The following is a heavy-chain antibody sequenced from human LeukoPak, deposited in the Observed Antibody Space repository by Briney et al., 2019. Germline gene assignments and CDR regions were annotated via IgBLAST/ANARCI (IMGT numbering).Heavy chain of an antibody. CDR2: ISAYNGNT. V-gene: IGHV1-18*01. J-gene: IGHJ4*02. CDR1: GYTFTSYG. D-gene: IGHD3-16*02. CDR3: ARGPIVLGKMLLSDY. Sequence: ASVKVSCKASGYTFTSYGISWVRQAPGQGLEWMGWISAYNGNTNYAQKLQGRVTMTTDTSTSTAYMELRSLRSDDTAVYYCARGPIVLGKMLLSDYWGQGTLVTVSS.